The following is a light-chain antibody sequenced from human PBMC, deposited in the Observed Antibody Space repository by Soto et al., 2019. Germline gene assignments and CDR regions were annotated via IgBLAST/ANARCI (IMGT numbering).Light chain of an antibody. CDR3: QQSYSTPFT. CDR1: QSISSY. CDR2: GAS. J-gene: IGKJ4*01. V-gene: IGKV1-39*01. Sequence: DIQMTQSPSSLSASVGDRVTITCRASQSISSYLNWYQQKPGKAPKLLIYGASSLQSGVPSRFSGSGSGPDFSLTIRSLQPEDFATYYCQQSYSTPFTFGGGTKVEIK.